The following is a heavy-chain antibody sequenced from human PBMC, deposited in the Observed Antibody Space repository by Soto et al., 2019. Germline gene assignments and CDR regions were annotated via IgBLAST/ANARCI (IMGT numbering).Heavy chain of an antibody. Sequence: QGQLVQSGAEVKKPGASVKVSCKTPGSYDINWVRQAPGQGREWVGWRIINNGWTGNAQKFQGRVTMTGEISTSTAYMELSDLRSEDTAVYYCATYQKATGFTYWGQGTLVSVSS. J-gene: IGHJ4*02. CDR2: RIINNGWT. CDR3: ATYQKATGFTY. CDR1: GSYD. V-gene: IGHV1-8*01. D-gene: IGHD2-2*01.